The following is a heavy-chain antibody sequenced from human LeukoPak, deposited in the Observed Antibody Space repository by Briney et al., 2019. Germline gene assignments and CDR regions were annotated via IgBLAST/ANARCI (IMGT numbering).Heavy chain of an antibody. CDR1: GYTFTGYY. CDR3: ARDPYCTSTSCYGWFDP. CDR2: IIPIFGTT. D-gene: IGHD2-2*01. Sequence: ASVKVSCKASGYTFTGYYMHWVRQAPGQGLEWVGGIIPIFGTTHYAQKFQARVTITADRSTSTAYMEMNSLTSEDTALYYCARDPYCTSTSCYGWFDPWGQGTLVTVSS. V-gene: IGHV1-69*06. J-gene: IGHJ5*02.